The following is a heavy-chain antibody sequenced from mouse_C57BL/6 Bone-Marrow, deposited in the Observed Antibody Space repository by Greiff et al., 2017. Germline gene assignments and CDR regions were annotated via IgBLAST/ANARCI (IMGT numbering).Heavy chain of an antibody. V-gene: IGHV5-12*01. CDR2: ISNGGGRT. J-gene: IGHJ3*01. CDR1: GFTFSDYY. D-gene: IGHD3-2*02. CDR3: ARPAAQATGFAY. Sequence: EVQRVESGGGLVQPGGSLKLSCAASGFTFSDYYMYWVRQTPEKRLEWVAYISNGGGRTYYPDTVKGRFTISRDKAKNTLYLQMSRLKSEDTAMYYCARPAAQATGFAYWGQGTLVSVSA.